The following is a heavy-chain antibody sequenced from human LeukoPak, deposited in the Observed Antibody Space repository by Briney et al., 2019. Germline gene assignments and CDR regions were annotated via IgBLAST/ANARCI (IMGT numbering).Heavy chain of an antibody. CDR1: GFTFSTYW. CDR3: ARDRETYYDTLTGYYTLGDAFDI. J-gene: IGHJ3*02. V-gene: IGHV3-74*01. D-gene: IGHD3-9*01. Sequence: GGFLRLSCAASGFTFSTYWMHWVRQAPGKGLVWVSRINRDGSSTNYADSVKGRFAISRDNAKNTLYLQMNSLRAEDTAVYYCARDRETYYDTLTGYYTLGDAFDIWGQGTMVTVSS. CDR2: INRDGSST.